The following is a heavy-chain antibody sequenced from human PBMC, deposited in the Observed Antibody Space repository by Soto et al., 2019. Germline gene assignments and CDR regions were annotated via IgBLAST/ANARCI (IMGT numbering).Heavy chain of an antibody. CDR2: ISYDGSNK. CDR3: ARDREYTLLNRDYYYYGMDV. CDR1: GFTFSSYA. V-gene: IGHV3-30-3*01. D-gene: IGHD2-2*01. Sequence: QVQLVESGGGVVQPGRSLRLSCAASGFTFSSYAMHWVRQAPGTGLEWVAVISYDGSNKYYADSVKGRFTIYRDNSQNTMYRKMNSLRAEDTAVYYCARDREYTLLNRDYYYYGMDVWGQGTTVTVSS. J-gene: IGHJ6*02.